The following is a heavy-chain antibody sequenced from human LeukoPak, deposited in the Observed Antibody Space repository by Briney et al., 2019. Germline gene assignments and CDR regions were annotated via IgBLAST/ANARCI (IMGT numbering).Heavy chain of an antibody. CDR1: GGSISSSNW. V-gene: IGHV4-4*02. Sequence: SETLSLTCAVSGGSISSSNWWSWVRQPPGKGLEWIGEIYHSGSTNYNPSLKSRVTISVDKSKNQFSLKLSSVTAADTAVYYCARRSELVWALYYYYYMDVWGKGTTVTVSS. CDR3: ARRSELVWALYYYYYMDV. D-gene: IGHD6-13*01. J-gene: IGHJ6*03. CDR2: IYHSGST.